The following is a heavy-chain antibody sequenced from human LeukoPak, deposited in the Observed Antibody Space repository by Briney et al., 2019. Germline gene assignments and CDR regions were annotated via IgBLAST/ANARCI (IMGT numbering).Heavy chain of an antibody. Sequence: PSETLSLTCAVYGGSFSGYYWSWIRQPPGKGLEWIGEINHSGSTNYNPSLKSRVTISVDTSKNRFSLKLSSVTPEDTAVYYCARDIYGSGSFDPWGQGTLVTVSS. D-gene: IGHD3-10*01. V-gene: IGHV4-34*01. CDR1: GGSFSGYY. CDR2: INHSGST. CDR3: ARDIYGSGSFDP. J-gene: IGHJ5*02.